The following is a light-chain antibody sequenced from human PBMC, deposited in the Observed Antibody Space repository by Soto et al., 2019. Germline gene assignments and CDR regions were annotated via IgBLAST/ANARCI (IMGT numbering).Light chain of an antibody. CDR1: QSVSNF. J-gene: IGKJ1*01. V-gene: IGKV3-11*01. CDR2: DTF. Sequence: IVLTQYPATQSLSRWKRATLSCKASQSVSNFLAWYQQKPGQAPRLLIYDTFNRATGIPARFSGSVSGTDFTLTISRLEAEDFAVYFCQQYGISPRTFGQGTKVDIK. CDR3: QQYGISPRT.